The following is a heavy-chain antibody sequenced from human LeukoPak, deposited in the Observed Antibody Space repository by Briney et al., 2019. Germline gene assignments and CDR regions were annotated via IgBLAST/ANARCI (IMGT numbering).Heavy chain of an antibody. Sequence: GRSLRLSCAASGFTFSSYAMHWVRQAPGKGLEWVAVISYDGSNKYYADSVKGRFTISRDNSKNTLYLQMNSLRAEDTAVYYCARDGPHDILTGYYPDYWGQGTLVTVSS. V-gene: IGHV3-30*01. CDR1: GFTFSSYA. D-gene: IGHD3-9*01. J-gene: IGHJ4*02. CDR3: ARDGPHDILTGYYPDY. CDR2: ISYDGSNK.